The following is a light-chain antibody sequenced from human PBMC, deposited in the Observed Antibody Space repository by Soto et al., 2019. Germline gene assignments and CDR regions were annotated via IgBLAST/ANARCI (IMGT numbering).Light chain of an antibody. Sequence: DIQMTQSPSTLSASVGDRVTITCRASQSISSWLAWYQQKPGKAAKLLIYDASSLESGVLSRFSGSGSGTEFTLTISSLLHDDFVAYYCNQYNSYWALTFCGGTKVEIK. J-gene: IGKJ4*01. CDR1: QSISSW. CDR3: NQYNSYWALT. CDR2: DAS. V-gene: IGKV1-5*01.